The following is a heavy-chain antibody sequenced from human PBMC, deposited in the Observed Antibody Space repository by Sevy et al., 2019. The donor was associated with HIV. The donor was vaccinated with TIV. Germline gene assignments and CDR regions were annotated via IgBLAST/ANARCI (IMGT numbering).Heavy chain of an antibody. CDR1: GGSISSYY. D-gene: IGHD6-13*01. Sequence: SETLSLTCTVSGGSISSYYWSWIRQPAGKGLEWIGRIYTSGSTNYNPSLKSRVTMSVDTSKNQFSLKLSSVTAADTAVYYCARETALSSSSWYYYYYYMDVWGKGTTVTVSS. V-gene: IGHV4-4*07. CDR3: ARETALSSSSWYYYYYYMDV. J-gene: IGHJ6*03. CDR2: IYTSGST.